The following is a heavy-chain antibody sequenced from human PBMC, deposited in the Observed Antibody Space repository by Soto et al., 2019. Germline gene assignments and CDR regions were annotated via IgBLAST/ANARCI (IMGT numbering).Heavy chain of an antibody. CDR1: GYTFTSYG. D-gene: IGHD6-13*01. V-gene: IGHV1-18*01. CDR2: ISAYNGNT. J-gene: IGHJ5*02. Sequence: QVQLVQSGAEVKKPGASVKVSCKASGYTFTSYGISWVRQAPGQGLEWMGWISAYNGNTNYAKKLQGRVTMTTDTSTSTAYMELKSLRSDATAVDYCARDSEALSSCWPNNWFDPWGQGTLVTVSS. CDR3: ARDSEALSSCWPNNWFDP.